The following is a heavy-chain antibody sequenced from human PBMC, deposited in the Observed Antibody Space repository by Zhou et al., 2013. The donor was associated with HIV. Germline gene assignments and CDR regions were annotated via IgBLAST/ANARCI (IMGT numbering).Heavy chain of an antibody. J-gene: IGHJ4*02. CDR2: FDPEDVMT. Sequence: QVQLVQSGTEVKKPGASVKVSCKISGYTLADLAIHWVRLPPGQGLEWMGGFDPEDVMTVYAQKFEGRVILTQDASSDTAYMSMTSLTYDDTAVYFCATMPHLTGATVDMTAIGGGDYWGRGTPVTVSS. CDR3: ATMPHLTGATVDMTAIGGGDY. D-gene: IGHD3-16*01. V-gene: IGHV1-24*01. CDR1: GYTLADLA.